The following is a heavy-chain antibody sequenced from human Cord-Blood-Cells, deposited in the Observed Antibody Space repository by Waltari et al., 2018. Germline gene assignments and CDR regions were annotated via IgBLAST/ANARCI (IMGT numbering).Heavy chain of an antibody. CDR3: AKDGLSGSYFDY. CDR2: ISYDGSNK. CDR1: GFTFSSYG. J-gene: IGHJ4*02. V-gene: IGHV3-30*18. Sequence: QVQLVESGGGVVQPGRSLRLSCAASGFTFSSYGMPWVRQAPGKGLEWVAVISYDGSNKYYADSVKGRFTISRDNSKNTLYLQMNSLRAEDTAVYYCAKDGLSGSYFDYWGQGTLVTVSS. D-gene: IGHD1-26*01.